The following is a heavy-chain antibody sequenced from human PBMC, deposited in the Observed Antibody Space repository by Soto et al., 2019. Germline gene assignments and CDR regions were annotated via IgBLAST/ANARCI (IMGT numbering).Heavy chain of an antibody. CDR1: GFTFNNFW. CDR2: INSDGTTT. Sequence: EVQLVESGGGLVQPGGSPRLSCAASGFTFNNFWMYWVRQTPEKGLVWVSGINSDGTTTIYADSVKGRFTISRDNAKNTLYLQMNSPTVEDTAIYYCVRDIRWGQGTLVTVSS. V-gene: IGHV3-74*01. J-gene: IGHJ4*02. CDR3: VRDIR.